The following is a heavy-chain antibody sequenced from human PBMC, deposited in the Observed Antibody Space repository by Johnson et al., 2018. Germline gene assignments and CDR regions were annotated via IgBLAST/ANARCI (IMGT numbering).Heavy chain of an antibody. CDR2: VYHTGSA. CDR3: AGNSPRAGSFPFDDFVI. V-gene: IGHV4-59*01. CDR1: GGSISTFY. Sequence: QVQLQESGPGLVKPSETLSLTCTVSGGSISTFYWTWIRQFPGKGLEWIGYVYHTGSANYNPSLNNRVTISVATSTNPFSLSLTSVTAADTAVYYCAGNSPRAGSFPFDDFVIWGQGALVTVSS. J-gene: IGHJ3*02. D-gene: IGHD2-15*01.